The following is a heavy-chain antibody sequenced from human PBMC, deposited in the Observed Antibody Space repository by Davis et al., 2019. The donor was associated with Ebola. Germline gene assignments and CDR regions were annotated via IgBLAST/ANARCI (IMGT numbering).Heavy chain of an antibody. V-gene: IGHV1-69*13. CDR3: ASLWGERGNAFDI. CDR2: IIPIFGTA. CDR1: GGTFSSYA. D-gene: IGHD3-16*01. J-gene: IGHJ3*02. Sequence: SVKVSCKASGGTFSSYAISWVRQAPGQGLEWMGGIIPIFGTANYAQKFQGRVTITADESTSTAYMELSSLRSEDTAVYYCASLWGERGNAFDIWGQGTMVTVSS.